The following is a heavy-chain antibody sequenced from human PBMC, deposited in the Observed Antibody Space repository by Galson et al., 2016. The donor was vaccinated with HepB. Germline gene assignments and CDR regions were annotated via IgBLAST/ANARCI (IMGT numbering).Heavy chain of an antibody. J-gene: IGHJ4*02. CDR3: AREELTVAGPYKY. Sequence: SLRLSCAASGFTFSSHSMDWVRQAPGKGLEWVSSISSGGNYIYYADSVRGRFTISRDNAKNSLYLQMNSLRDEDTAGYYCAREELTVAGPYKYWGQGTLVTVSS. V-gene: IGHV3-21*01. CDR1: GFTFSSHS. D-gene: IGHD6-19*01. CDR2: ISSGGNYI.